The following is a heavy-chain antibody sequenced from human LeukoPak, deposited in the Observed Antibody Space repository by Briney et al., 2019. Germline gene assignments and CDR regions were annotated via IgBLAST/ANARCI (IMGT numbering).Heavy chain of an antibody. CDR1: GGSISSYY. CDR2: IYYSVST. V-gene: IGHV4-59*08. D-gene: IGHD6-19*01. Sequence: SETLSLTCTVSGGSISSYYWSWIRQPPGKGLEWIGYIYYSVSTNYNPSLKSRVTISVDTSKNQFSLKLSSVTAADTAVYYCARGGSGWYGSNWFDPWGQGTLVTVSS. J-gene: IGHJ5*02. CDR3: ARGGSGWYGSNWFDP.